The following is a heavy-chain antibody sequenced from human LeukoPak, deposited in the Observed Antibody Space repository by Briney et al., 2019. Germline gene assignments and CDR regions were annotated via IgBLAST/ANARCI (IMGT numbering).Heavy chain of an antibody. CDR3: ARVVDFWSGYIDY. CDR2: ISGDGVSP. CDR1: GFTFNNYA. J-gene: IGHJ4*02. V-gene: IGHV3-23*01. Sequence: GGSLRLSCSASGFTFNNYALTWVRQTPGKGLECVSAISGDGVSPYYADSVRGRFTISRDNAKNSLYLQMNSLRAEDTAVYYCARVVDFWSGYIDYWGQGTLVTVSS. D-gene: IGHD3-3*01.